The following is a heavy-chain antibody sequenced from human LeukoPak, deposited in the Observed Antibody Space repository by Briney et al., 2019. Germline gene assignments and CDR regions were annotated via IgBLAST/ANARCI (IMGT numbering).Heavy chain of an antibody. CDR2: INPSGGST. V-gene: IGHV1-46*01. J-gene: IGHJ5*02. Sequence: ASVKVSCKASGYTFTNYYIHWVRQAPGQGLEWMGIINPSGGSTNFAQKLQGRVTMTTDTSTSTAYMELRSLRSDDTAVYYCARDLGCSGGSCYSFGFDPWGQGTLVTVSS. CDR1: GYTFTNYY. CDR3: ARDLGCSGGSCYSFGFDP. D-gene: IGHD2-15*01.